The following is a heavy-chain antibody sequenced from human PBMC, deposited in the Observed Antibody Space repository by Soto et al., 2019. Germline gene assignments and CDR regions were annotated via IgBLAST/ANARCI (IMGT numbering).Heavy chain of an antibody. J-gene: IGHJ4*02. CDR3: AKDRAVAGTQYFDY. D-gene: IGHD6-19*01. CDR1: GGTFSSYT. CDR2: IIPNLGIA. V-gene: IGHV1-69*08. Sequence: QVQLVQSGAEVKKPASSVKVSCKASGGTFSSYTISWVRQAPGQGLEWMGRIIPNLGIANYAQKFQGRVTITADKFKSTAYMELSSLRSEDTAVYYCAKDRAVAGTQYFDYWGQGTLVTVSS.